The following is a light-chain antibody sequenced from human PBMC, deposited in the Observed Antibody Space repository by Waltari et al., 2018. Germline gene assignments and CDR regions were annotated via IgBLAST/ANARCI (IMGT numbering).Light chain of an antibody. CDR2: EVT. CDR1: SPDVEGYYP. J-gene: IGLJ3*02. V-gene: IGLV2-8*01. CDR3: SSYAGGSSLM. Sequence: QSALTQPPSASGSPGQSITISCTRTSPDVEGYYPVVWYQQHPGKAPRLLIYEVTKRPSGVPDRFSGSKSDNTASLAVSGLQAEDEADYYCSSYAGGSSLMFGGGTKLTVL.